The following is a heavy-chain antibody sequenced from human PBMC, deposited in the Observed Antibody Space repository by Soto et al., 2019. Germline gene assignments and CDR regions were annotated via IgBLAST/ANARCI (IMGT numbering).Heavy chain of an antibody. V-gene: IGHV1-3*01. Sequence: GASVRVACKASGYTSTNYGMHWVRQAPGQRLEWMGWINAGSGNTKYSQKFQGRITITRDTSASTVYMELSSLRSEDTAVYYCANDIMVIPGAKGPDYWGQGALGTVSS. CDR1: GYTSTNYG. CDR3: ANDIMVIPGAKGPDY. J-gene: IGHJ4*02. D-gene: IGHD2-2*01. CDR2: INAGSGNT.